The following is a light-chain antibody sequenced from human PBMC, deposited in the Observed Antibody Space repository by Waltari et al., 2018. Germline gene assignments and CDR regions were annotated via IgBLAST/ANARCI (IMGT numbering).Light chain of an antibody. CDR1: QSLVYSDGNTY. J-gene: IGKJ2*01. V-gene: IGKV2-30*01. CDR3: HWPRTL. Sequence: DVVMTQSPLSLPVTLGQPASISCRSSQSLVYSDGNTYLNWFQQRPGQSPRRLIYKVSNRDSGVPDRFSGSGSGTDFTLRVSRVEAEDVGIDRTHWPRTLFGQGTKLEIK. CDR2: KVS.